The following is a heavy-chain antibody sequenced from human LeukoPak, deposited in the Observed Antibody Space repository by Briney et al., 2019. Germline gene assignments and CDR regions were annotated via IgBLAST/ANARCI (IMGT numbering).Heavy chain of an antibody. CDR2: ISGSGGST. Sequence: PGGSLRLSCAASGFTFSSYAMSWVRQAPGKELEWVSAISGSGGSTYYADSVKGRFTISRDNSKNTLYLQMNSLRAEDTAVYYCAKGPSDDFWSGYYINWFDPWGQGTLVTVSS. V-gene: IGHV3-23*01. CDR1: GFTFSSYA. CDR3: AKGPSDDFWSGYYINWFDP. J-gene: IGHJ5*02. D-gene: IGHD3-3*01.